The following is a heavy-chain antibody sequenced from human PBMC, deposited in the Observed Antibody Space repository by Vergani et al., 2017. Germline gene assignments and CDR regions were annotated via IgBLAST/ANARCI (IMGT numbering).Heavy chain of an antibody. CDR3: VKNAGIYVSFFDS. CDR1: GFTFSTYA. Sequence: EVQLLESGGSLKQPGGSVRLSCAASGFTFSTYAMHWVRQAPGKGLEWVSALTGGGGSTFYADSFKGRFITSRDNSRDTLFLKMNSLRPADTATDYCVKNAGIYVSFFDSWGQGTLVTVSS. D-gene: IGHD1-26*01. V-gene: IGHV3-23*01. CDR2: LTGGGGST. J-gene: IGHJ4*02.